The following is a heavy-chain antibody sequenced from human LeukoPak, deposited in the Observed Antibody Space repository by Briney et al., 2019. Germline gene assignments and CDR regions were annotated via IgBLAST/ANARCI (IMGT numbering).Heavy chain of an antibody. V-gene: IGHV4-59*01. CDR3: ARGSRELYYFDY. CDR1: GGSISSYY. J-gene: IGHJ4*02. Sequence: SETLPLTCTVSGGSISSYYWSWIRQPPGKGLEWIGYIYYSGSTKYNPSLKSRVTISVDASKTQFSLKLNSVTAADTAVYYCARGSRELYYFDYWGQGTLVTVSS. D-gene: IGHD1-7*01. CDR2: IYYSGST.